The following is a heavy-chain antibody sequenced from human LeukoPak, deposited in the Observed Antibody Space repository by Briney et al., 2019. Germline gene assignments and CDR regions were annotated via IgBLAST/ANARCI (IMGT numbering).Heavy chain of an antibody. Sequence: ASVKVXXKASGYXXTSYYMHWVRQAPGQGLEWMXIINPSGGSTSYAQKFQGRVTMTRDTSTSTVYMELSSLRSEDTAVYYCARSSYDSSGYYGDFDYWGQGTLVTVSS. CDR1: GYXXTSYY. CDR2: INPSGGST. D-gene: IGHD3-22*01. V-gene: IGHV1-46*01. J-gene: IGHJ4*02. CDR3: ARSSYDSSGYYGDFDY.